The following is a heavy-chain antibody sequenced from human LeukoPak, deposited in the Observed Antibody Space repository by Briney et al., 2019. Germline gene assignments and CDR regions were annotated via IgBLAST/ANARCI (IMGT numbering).Heavy chain of an antibody. CDR2: INGDGKDT. Sequence: GGSLRLSCAASGFILSAYWMHWVRQVPGKGLLWVSRINGDGKDTPYADSVKGRFTISRDNAKNMLYLQMNSLRVEDTGVYYCARGSSSGWPDYFDHWGQGALVTVSS. CDR3: ARGSSSGWPDYFDH. V-gene: IGHV3-74*01. J-gene: IGHJ4*02. D-gene: IGHD6-19*01. CDR1: GFILSAYW.